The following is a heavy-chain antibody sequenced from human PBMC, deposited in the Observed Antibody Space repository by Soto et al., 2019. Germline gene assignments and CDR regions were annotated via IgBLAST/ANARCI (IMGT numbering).Heavy chain of an antibody. V-gene: IGHV3-23*01. CDR2: ISGSGGST. Sequence: EVQLLESGGGSVQPGGSLRLSCAASGFTFSSYAMSWVRQAPGKGLEWVSAISGSGGSTYYADSVKGRFTISRDNSKNTLYLQMNSLRAEDTAVYYCAKEGISTDFWSGSKYYFDYWGQGTLVTVSS. J-gene: IGHJ4*02. CDR1: GFTFSSYA. CDR3: AKEGISTDFWSGSKYYFDY. D-gene: IGHD3-3*01.